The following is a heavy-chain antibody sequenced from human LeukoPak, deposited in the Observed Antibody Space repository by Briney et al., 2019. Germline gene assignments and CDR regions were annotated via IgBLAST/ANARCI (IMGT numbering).Heavy chain of an antibody. Sequence: GGSLRLLCAASGFTFSPYGVSWVRQAPGEWLEWVSLISYTVRDTWYAHSVKWRFIISRDNSRDTVYLQMSSLRPEDTTVYYCAKDNYGGIFASWGQGTLVTVSS. CDR2: ISYTVRDT. D-gene: IGHD4-17*01. J-gene: IGHJ4*02. CDR3: AKDNYGGIFAS. CDR1: GFTFSPYG. V-gene: IGHV3-23*01.